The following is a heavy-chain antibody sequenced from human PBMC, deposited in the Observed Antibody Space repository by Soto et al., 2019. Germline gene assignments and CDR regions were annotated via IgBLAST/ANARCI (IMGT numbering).Heavy chain of an antibody. J-gene: IGHJ4*02. Sequence: QVQLVESGGGVVQPGRSLRLSCAASGFTFSSYGMHWVRQAPGKGLEWVAVISYDGSNKYYADSVKGRFTISRDNSKNTLYLQMNSLRAEDTAVYYCANPRTSSWYDYWGQGTLVTVSS. CDR3: ANPRTSSWYDY. V-gene: IGHV3-30*18. CDR1: GFTFSSYG. D-gene: IGHD6-13*01. CDR2: ISYDGSNK.